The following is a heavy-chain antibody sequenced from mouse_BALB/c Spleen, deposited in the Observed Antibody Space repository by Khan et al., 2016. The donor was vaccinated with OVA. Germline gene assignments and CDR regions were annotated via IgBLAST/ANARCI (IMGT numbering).Heavy chain of an antibody. CDR1: GFSLSRYN. CDR3: SRAYYRYYGYYAIDY. D-gene: IGHD2-14*01. V-gene: IGHV2-6-4*01. CDR2: IWGGGGT. Sequence: QVQLKESGPGLVAPSQSLSLTCTVSGFSLSRYNIHWVRQPPGKGLEWLGMIWGGGGTDYNSTLKSRLSISKDNSKTQVFLKMNSLQTDDTAMYYWSRAYYRYYGYYAIDYWGQGTSVTVSS. J-gene: IGHJ4*01.